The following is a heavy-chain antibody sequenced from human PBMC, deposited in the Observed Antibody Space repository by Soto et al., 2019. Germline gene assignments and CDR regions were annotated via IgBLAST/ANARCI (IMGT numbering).Heavy chain of an antibody. D-gene: IGHD3-3*01. Sequence: ASVKVSCKVSGYTLTELSMHWVRQAPGKGLEWMGGFDPEDGETIYAQKFQGRVTMTEDTSTDTAYMELSSLRSEDTAVYYCATDANYDFWSGYYGWFDPWGQGNLVTVSS. V-gene: IGHV1-24*01. CDR1: GYTLTELS. CDR3: ATDANYDFWSGYYGWFDP. J-gene: IGHJ5*02. CDR2: FDPEDGET.